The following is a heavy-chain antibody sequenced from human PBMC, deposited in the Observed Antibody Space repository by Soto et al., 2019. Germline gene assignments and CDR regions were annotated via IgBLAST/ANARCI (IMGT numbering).Heavy chain of an antibody. Sequence: LSLTCIVSGDSISDHYWTWIRQPPGKGLEWIGCIYYTGSTNYNPSLKSRVSMSLDTSKKQFSLKLTSVTPADTAVYYCAREEVTMVRGIFRNWFDPWGQGILVTVSS. CDR3: AREEVTMVRGIFRNWFDP. D-gene: IGHD3-10*01. CDR1: GDSISDHY. CDR2: IYYTGST. J-gene: IGHJ5*02. V-gene: IGHV4-59*11.